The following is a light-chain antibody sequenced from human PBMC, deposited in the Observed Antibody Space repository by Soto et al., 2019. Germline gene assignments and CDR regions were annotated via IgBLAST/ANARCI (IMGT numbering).Light chain of an antibody. Sequence: EIALTHAPCTLSLSPSLRGTLSCRSSQNLGTLYLAWFQQKSGQAPRLLIYSASRRATGIPDRFTGSGSGTDFTLTINRVEPEDFTVYFCQQDAGFTRRFGQGTKVEIK. CDR3: QQDAGFTRR. CDR1: QNLGTLY. J-gene: IGKJ1*01. V-gene: IGKV3-20*01. CDR2: SAS.